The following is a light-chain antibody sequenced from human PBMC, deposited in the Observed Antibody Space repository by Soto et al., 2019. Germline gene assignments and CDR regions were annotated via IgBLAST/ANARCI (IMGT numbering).Light chain of an antibody. V-gene: IGLV2-8*01. CDR1: SSDVARYNY. CDR3: SSYAGNNNLV. J-gene: IGLJ2*01. Sequence: QSALTQPPSASGSPGQPVTISCTGASSDVARYNYVSWYQQHPGKAPKLIIYEVSERPSGVPDRFSGSKSDNTASLTVSGLQAEDEADYYCSSYAGNNNLVFGGGTKLTVL. CDR2: EVS.